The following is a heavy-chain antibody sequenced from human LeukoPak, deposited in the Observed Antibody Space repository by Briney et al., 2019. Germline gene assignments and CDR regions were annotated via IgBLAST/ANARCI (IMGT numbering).Heavy chain of an antibody. CDR1: GGSISSYY. V-gene: IGHV4-59*01. Sequence: SETLSLTCTVSGGSISSYYWSWIRQPPGKGLEWIGYIYYSGSTNYNPSLKSRVTIPVDTSKNQFSLKLSSVTAADTAVYYCARDLSRDAFDIWGQGTMVTVSS. CDR3: ARDLSRDAFDI. J-gene: IGHJ3*02. CDR2: IYYSGST. D-gene: IGHD2/OR15-2a*01.